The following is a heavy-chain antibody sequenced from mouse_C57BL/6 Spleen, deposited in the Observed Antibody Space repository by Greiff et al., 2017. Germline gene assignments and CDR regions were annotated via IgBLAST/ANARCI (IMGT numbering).Heavy chain of an antibody. CDR2: IYPGDGDT. V-gene: IGHV1-80*01. CDR1: GYAFSSYW. D-gene: IGHD3-3*01. Sequence: VQLQQSGAELVKPGASVKISCKASGYAFSSYWMNWVKQRPGKGLEWIGQIYPGDGDTNYNGNFKGKATLTADKSASTAYMQLSSLTSEDSAVYFCARRDALGTLAYWGKGTTLTVSS. CDR3: ARRDALGTLAY. J-gene: IGHJ2*01.